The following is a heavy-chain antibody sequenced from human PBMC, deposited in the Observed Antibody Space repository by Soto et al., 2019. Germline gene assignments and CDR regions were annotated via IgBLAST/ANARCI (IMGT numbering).Heavy chain of an antibody. CDR2: IDWDDDK. Sequence: SGPTLVNPTQTLTLTCTFSGFSLSTSGMCVSWIRQPPGKALEWLALIDWDDDKYYSTSLKTRLTISKDTSKNQVVLTMTNMDPVDTATYYCARIVGRKLLHDAFDIWGQGTMVTVSS. CDR3: ARIVGRKLLHDAFDI. D-gene: IGHD1-26*01. V-gene: IGHV2-70*01. CDR1: GFSLSTSGMC. J-gene: IGHJ3*02.